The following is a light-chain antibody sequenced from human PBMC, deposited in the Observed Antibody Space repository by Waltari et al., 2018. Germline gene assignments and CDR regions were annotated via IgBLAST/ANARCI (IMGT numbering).Light chain of an antibody. CDR2: GHN. CDR3: QSYDSSVSAWV. CDR1: SSNIGAGYD. Sequence: QSVLTQPPSVSGAPGQSITISCTGSSSNIGAGYDVHWYQHLPGTAPKLLISGHNNRPAGVPDRVSGSKSGTSASRAITRLQAEDEADYYCQSYDSSVSAWVFGGGTKLTVV. V-gene: IGLV1-40*01. J-gene: IGLJ3*02.